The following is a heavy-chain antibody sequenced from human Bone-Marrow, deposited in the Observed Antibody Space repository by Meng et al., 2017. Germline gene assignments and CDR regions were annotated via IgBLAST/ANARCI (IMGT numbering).Heavy chain of an antibody. CDR3: AKFDSGDAERDGFDI. V-gene: IGHV3-23*01. D-gene: IGHD2-21*02. CDR2: IGGSGGGT. J-gene: IGHJ3*02. CDR1: GFTFDSYA. Sequence: GESLKISCAASGFTFDSYAMSWVRQSPGKGLEWVSSIGGSGGGTYYADSVKGHFTISRDNSKNTLYLQLNSLTAEDTAVYYCAKFDSGDAERDGFDIWGQGTMVTVSS.